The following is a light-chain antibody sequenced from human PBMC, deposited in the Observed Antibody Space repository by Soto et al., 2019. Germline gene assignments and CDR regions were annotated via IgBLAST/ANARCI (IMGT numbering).Light chain of an antibody. CDR1: QGISSA. J-gene: IGKJ4*01. CDR2: DAS. V-gene: IGKV1-13*02. CDR3: QQFKSYPLT. Sequence: AIQLTQSPSSLSASVGDRVTIPCRAGQGISSALAWYQQKPGKPPKLLIYDASSLESGVPSRFSGSGSGTDFTLAISSLQPEDFATYHCQQFKSYPLTFGGGTKVEIK.